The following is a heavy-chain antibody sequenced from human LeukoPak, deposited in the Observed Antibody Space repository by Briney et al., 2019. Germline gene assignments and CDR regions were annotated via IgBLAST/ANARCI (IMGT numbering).Heavy chain of an antibody. CDR2: ISGSGVTM. D-gene: IGHD4-17*01. Sequence: PGGSLRLSCAASGFTFSSYEMNWVRQAPGRGLEWVSYISGSGVTMYYADSVKGRFTISRDDAKNSLYLQMNSLRAEDTAVYYCARDGTVTTAPFDYWGQGTLVTVSS. J-gene: IGHJ4*02. CDR3: ARDGTVTTAPFDY. V-gene: IGHV3-48*03. CDR1: GFTFSSYE.